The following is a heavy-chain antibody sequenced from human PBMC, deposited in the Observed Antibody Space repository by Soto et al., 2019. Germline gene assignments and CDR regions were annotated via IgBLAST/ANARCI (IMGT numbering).Heavy chain of an antibody. V-gene: IGHV3-11*06. Sequence: GGSLRLSCAASGFTFSDYYTSWIRQAPGKGLEWVSYISSSSSYTNYADSVKGRFTISRDNAKNSLYLQMNSLRAEDTVVYYCARDIVVVTAMIYNAFDIWGQGTMVTVSS. J-gene: IGHJ3*02. CDR3: ARDIVVVTAMIYNAFDI. CDR1: GFTFSDYY. D-gene: IGHD2-21*02. CDR2: ISSSSSYT.